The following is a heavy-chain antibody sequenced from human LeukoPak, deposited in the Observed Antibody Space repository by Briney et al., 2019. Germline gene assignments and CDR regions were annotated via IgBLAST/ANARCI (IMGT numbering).Heavy chain of an antibody. CDR3: AREYRYCSSTSCHDPIHYFDY. J-gene: IGHJ4*02. D-gene: IGHD2-2*01. Sequence: SETLSLTCTVSGGSVSSGSYYWSWIRQPPGKGLEWNGYIYYSGSTNYNPSLKSRVTISVDTSKNQFSLKLSSVTAADTAVYYCAREYRYCSSTSCHDPIHYFDYWGQGTLVTVSS. V-gene: IGHV4-61*01. CDR1: GGSVSSGSYY. CDR2: IYYSGST.